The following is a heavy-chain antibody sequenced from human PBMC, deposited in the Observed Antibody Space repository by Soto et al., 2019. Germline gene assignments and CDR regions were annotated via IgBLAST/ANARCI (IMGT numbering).Heavy chain of an antibody. CDR1: RFTFSRYV. Sequence: VQLLESGGGLVQPGGSLRLSCAGSRFTFSRYVMSWVRQAPGKGLEWVSGISGSGGSTYYADSVKGRFTISRDNSKNTLYLQMNRLRAEDTAVYYCAKVSGDQLLSTFDYWGQGTLVTVSS. CDR2: ISGSGGST. CDR3: AKVSGDQLLSTFDY. V-gene: IGHV3-23*01. J-gene: IGHJ4*02. D-gene: IGHD2-2*01.